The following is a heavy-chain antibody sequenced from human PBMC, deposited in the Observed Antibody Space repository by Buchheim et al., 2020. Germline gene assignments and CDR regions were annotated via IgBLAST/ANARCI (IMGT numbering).Heavy chain of an antibody. Sequence: QVQLVESGGGVVQPGRSLRLSCAASGFTFSSYAMHWVRQAPGKGLEWVAVISYDGSNKYYADSVKGRFTISRDNSKNTLYLQMNSLRAEDTAVYYCAREAYSSSWYRIPSQPYYYGMDVWGQGTT. D-gene: IGHD6-13*01. J-gene: IGHJ6*02. CDR2: ISYDGSNK. CDR3: AREAYSSSWYRIPSQPYYYGMDV. V-gene: IGHV3-30*04. CDR1: GFTFSSYA.